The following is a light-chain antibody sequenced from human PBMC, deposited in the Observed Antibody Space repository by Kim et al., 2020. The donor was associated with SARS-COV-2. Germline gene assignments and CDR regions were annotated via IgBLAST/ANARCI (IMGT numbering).Light chain of an antibody. J-gene: IGKJ1*01. V-gene: IGKV3-20*01. CDR2: GAS. Sequence: EVVLTQSPGTLSLFPGERATLSCRASQSVGSNSLAWYQQKPGQAPGLLISGASSRVTGIPDRFSGSGSATDFTLTISRLEPEDFAVYYCQQYGSSPWTFGQGTKVDIK. CDR3: QQYGSSPWT. CDR1: QSVGSNS.